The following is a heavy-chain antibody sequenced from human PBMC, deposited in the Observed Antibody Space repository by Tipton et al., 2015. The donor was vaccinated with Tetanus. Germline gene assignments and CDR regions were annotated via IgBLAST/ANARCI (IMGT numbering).Heavy chain of an antibody. D-gene: IGHD3-10*01. Sequence: GLVKPSETLSLTCSVSGGSISTYHWSWIRQPPGKGLEWIGYIYYSGSTNYNPSLKSRVTISVDTSKNNFSLKLNSVTAADTAVYYCARCGREWFGTPAFDIWGQGTLVTVSS. J-gene: IGHJ3*02. V-gene: IGHV4-59*01. CDR2: IYYSGST. CDR1: GGSISTYH. CDR3: ARCGREWFGTPAFDI.